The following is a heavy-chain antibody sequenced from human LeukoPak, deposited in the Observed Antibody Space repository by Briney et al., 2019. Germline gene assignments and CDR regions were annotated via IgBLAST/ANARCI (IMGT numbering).Heavy chain of an antibody. D-gene: IGHD6-13*01. V-gene: IGHV1-2*02. CDR2: INPNSGGT. Sequence: ASVKVSRKASGYTFTGYYMHWVRQAPGQGLEWMGWINPNSGGTNYAQKFQGRVTMTRDTSISTAYMELSRLRSDDTAVYYCARWDFSRSWPLFDYWGQGTLVTVSS. CDR3: ARWDFSRSWPLFDY. CDR1: GYTFTGYY. J-gene: IGHJ4*02.